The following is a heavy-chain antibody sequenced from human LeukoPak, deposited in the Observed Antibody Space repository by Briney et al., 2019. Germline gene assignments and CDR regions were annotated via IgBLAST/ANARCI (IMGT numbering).Heavy chain of an antibody. Sequence: PSQTLSLTCTVSGGSISSYDWSWIRQPAGKRLEWIGRIYTRGSTNYNPSLKSRVIMSVDTSKNQFSLKLSSVTAADTAVYYCARVSSSWYQDWYFDLWDRGTLVTVSS. J-gene: IGHJ2*01. D-gene: IGHD6-13*01. CDR3: ARVSSSWYQDWYFDL. V-gene: IGHV4-4*07. CDR1: GGSISSYD. CDR2: IYTRGST.